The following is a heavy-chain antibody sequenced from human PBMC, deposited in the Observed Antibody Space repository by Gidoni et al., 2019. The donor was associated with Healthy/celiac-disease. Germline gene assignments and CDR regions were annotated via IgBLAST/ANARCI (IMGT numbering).Heavy chain of an antibody. CDR3: AHRRIAYGDYVPWFDP. D-gene: IGHD4-17*01. J-gene: IGHJ5*02. Sequence: QITLKESGPTLVKHTQTSTLTCNFSGWSLSTSGVGVGWIRQPPGKALEWLALISWTEDKRYSPSLKSRLPITTATSKTQVVLTLPNMDPVDTATYSCAHRRIAYGDYVPWFDPWGQGTLVTVSS. CDR1: GWSLSTSGVG. CDR2: ISWTEDK. V-gene: IGHV2-5*01.